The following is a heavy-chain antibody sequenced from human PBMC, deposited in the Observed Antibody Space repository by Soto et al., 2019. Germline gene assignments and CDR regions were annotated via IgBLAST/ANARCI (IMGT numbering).Heavy chain of an antibody. Sequence: ASVKVSCKVSGYTLTELSMHWVRQAPGKGLEWMGGFDPEDGETIYAQKFKGRVTMTEDTSTDTAYMELSSLRSEDTAVYYCATGSHPPNGLGEDLVYWGQGTLVTVSS. CDR1: GYTLTELS. D-gene: IGHD3-16*01. CDR3: ATGSHPPNGLGEDLVY. J-gene: IGHJ4*02. V-gene: IGHV1-24*01. CDR2: FDPEDGET.